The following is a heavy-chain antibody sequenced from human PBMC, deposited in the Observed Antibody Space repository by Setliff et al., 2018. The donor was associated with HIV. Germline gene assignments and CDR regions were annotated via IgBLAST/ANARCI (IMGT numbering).Heavy chain of an antibody. J-gene: IGHJ4*02. CDR2: IYYSGST. Sequence: SETLSLTCTVSGGSISSHYWSWIRQPPGKGLEWIGSIYYSGSTDYNPSLKSRVTITIDMSKNQFSLKLTSVTAADTAVYYCARRSGFALDYWGQGTLVTVSS. V-gene: IGHV4-59*11. CDR3: ARRSGFALDY. CDR1: GGSISSHY. D-gene: IGHD5-12*01.